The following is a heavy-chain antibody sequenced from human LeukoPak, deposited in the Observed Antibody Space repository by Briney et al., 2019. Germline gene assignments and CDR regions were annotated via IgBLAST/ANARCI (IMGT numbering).Heavy chain of an antibody. J-gene: IGHJ4*02. CDR1: GFTFSSYW. V-gene: IGHV3-7*01. CDR2: IKEDGSEK. D-gene: IGHD6-19*01. CDR3: ARDWGIAVTDY. Sequence: PRGSLRLSCAASGFTFSSYWMSWVRQAPGKGLEWVANIKEDGSEKHYVDSVKGRFTISRDNAKNSLYLQMNSLRAEDTAVYYCARDWGIAVTDYWGQGTLVTVSS.